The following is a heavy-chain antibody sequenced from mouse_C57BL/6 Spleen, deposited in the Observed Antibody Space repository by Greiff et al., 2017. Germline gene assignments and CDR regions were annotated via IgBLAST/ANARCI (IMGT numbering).Heavy chain of an antibody. CDR3: AKPGDPYWYFDV. J-gene: IGHJ1*03. CDR2: IWGDGST. Sequence: VKLMESGPGLVAPSQSLSITCTVSGFSLTSYGVSWVRQPPGKGLEWLGEIWGDGSTNYHSALISRLSISKANSKSQVFLKLNSLQSDDPATYYCAKPGDPYWYFDVWGTGTTVTVSS. V-gene: IGHV2-3*01. CDR1: GFSLTSYG. D-gene: IGHD3-3*01.